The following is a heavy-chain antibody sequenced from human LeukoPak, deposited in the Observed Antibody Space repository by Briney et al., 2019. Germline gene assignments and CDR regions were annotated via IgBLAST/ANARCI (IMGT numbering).Heavy chain of an antibody. Sequence: GGSLRLSCAASGFSFSAYAMYWVRQAPGKGSEGVALIRYDGINKYYGDSVKGRFTISRDNSKNMLYLQMNSLRAEDTAVYYCVKTGSGWYGDYWGQGARVTVSS. CDR1: GFSFSAYA. CDR3: VKTGSGWYGDY. CDR2: IRYDGINK. J-gene: IGHJ4*02. V-gene: IGHV3-30*02. D-gene: IGHD6-13*01.